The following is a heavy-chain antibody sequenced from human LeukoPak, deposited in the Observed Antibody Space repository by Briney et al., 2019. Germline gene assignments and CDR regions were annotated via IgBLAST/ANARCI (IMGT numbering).Heavy chain of an antibody. J-gene: IGHJ4*02. V-gene: IGHV1-69*13. D-gene: IGHD3-3*01. CDR2: IIPIFGTA. CDR1: GGTFSSYA. Sequence: ASVKVSCKASGGTFSSYAISWVRQAPGQGLEWMGGIIPIFGTANYAQKFQGRVTITADESTSTAYMELSSPRSEDTAVYYCARSITIFGVVDFDYWGQGTLVTVSS. CDR3: ARSITIFGVVDFDY.